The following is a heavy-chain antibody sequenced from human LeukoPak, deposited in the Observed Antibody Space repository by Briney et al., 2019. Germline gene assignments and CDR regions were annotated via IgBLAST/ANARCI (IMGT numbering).Heavy chain of an antibody. D-gene: IGHD6-6*01. Sequence: SETLSLTCAVYGGSFSGYYWSWIRQPPGKGLEWIGEINHSGSTNYNPSLKSRVTISVDTPKNQFSLKLSSVTAADTAVYYCARQAGSSHFDYWGQGTLVTVSS. CDR3: ARQAGSSHFDY. CDR1: GGSFSGYY. V-gene: IGHV4-34*01. CDR2: INHSGST. J-gene: IGHJ4*02.